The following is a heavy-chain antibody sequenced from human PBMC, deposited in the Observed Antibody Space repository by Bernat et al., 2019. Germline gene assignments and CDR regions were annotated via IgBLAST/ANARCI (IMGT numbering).Heavy chain of an antibody. CDR3: AILRLRKGSGPPSDY. J-gene: IGHJ2*01. V-gene: IGHV2-26*01. CDR1: GFSLSNARMG. Sequence: QVTLKESGPVLVKPTETLTLTCTVSGFSLSNARMGVSWIRQPPGKALEWLAHIFSNDEKSYSTSLKSRLTISKDTSKSQVVITMTNMEPVDTATYYCAILRLRKGSGPPSDYWGRGTPVTAS. CDR2: IFSNDEK. D-gene: IGHD2-15*01.